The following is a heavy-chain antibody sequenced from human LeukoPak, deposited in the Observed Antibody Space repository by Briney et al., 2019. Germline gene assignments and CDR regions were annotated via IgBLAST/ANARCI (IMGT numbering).Heavy chain of an antibody. D-gene: IGHD2-15*01. J-gene: IGHJ4*02. CDR3: LRDQDCSGGDCQVC. CDR1: GGSLRSGNYQ. V-gene: IGHV4-39*02. Sequence: SETLSLTCAVSGGSLRSGNYQWGWIRQPPGKGLEWIALISHSGTTYYNPSLKSRVTMSVDTSKNQFSLKLNSVTAADTAVYYCLRDQDCSGGDCQVCWGQGTLVTVSS. CDR2: ISHSGTT.